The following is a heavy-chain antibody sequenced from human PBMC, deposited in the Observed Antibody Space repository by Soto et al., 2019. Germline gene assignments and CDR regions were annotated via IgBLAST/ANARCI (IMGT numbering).Heavy chain of an antibody. CDR2: ISGSGGST. Sequence: GGSLRLSCAASGFTFSSYAMSWVRQAPGKGLEWVSAISGSGGSTYYADSVKGRFTISRDNSKNTLYLQMNSLRAEDTAVYYCAKDRLYYDFWSGYRQGYYYGTDVWGQGTTVTVSS. CDR3: AKDRLYYDFWSGYRQGYYYGTDV. J-gene: IGHJ6*02. V-gene: IGHV3-23*01. CDR1: GFTFSSYA. D-gene: IGHD3-3*01.